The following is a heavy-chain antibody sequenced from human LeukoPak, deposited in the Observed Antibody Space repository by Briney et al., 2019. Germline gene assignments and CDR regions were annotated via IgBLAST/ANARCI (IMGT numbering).Heavy chain of an antibody. D-gene: IGHD1-7*01. V-gene: IGHV4-4*07. Sequence: PSETLSLTCTVSGGSTSSYYWSWIRQPAGKGLEWIGRIYTSGSTNYNPSLKSRVTMSVDTSKNQFSLRLSSVTAADTAVYYCARANRYNWNYAFWFDPWGQGTLVTVSS. J-gene: IGHJ5*02. CDR2: IYTSGST. CDR1: GGSTSSYY. CDR3: ARANRYNWNYAFWFDP.